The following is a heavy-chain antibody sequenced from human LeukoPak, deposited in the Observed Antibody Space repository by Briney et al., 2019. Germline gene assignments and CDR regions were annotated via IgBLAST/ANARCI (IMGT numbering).Heavy chain of an antibody. D-gene: IGHD6-19*01. CDR3: ARVNEQLVLPSGWYSPDAFDI. CDR1: GFTFTSSA. CDR2: IVVGSGNT. Sequence: GASVKVSCKASGFTFTSSAMQWVRQARGQRLEWIGWIVVGSGNTNYAQKFQGRVTMTRDTSISTAYMELSRLRSDDTAVYYCARVNEQLVLPSGWYSPDAFDIWGQGTMVTVSS. V-gene: IGHV1-58*02. J-gene: IGHJ3*02.